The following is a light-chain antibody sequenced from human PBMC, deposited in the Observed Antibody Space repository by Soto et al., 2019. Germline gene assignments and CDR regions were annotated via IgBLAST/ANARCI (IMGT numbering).Light chain of an antibody. J-gene: IGLJ1*01. Sequence: QSALTQPASVSGSPGQSITISCTGTSSDVGSYNLVSWYQQHPGKAPKLMISEGNKRPSGVSNRFSGSKSGNTASLTISGLQAEDEAEYYCCSYGGSHTYVFGTGTKLTVL. CDR2: EGN. CDR3: CSYGGSHTYV. V-gene: IGLV2-23*01. CDR1: SSDVGSYNL.